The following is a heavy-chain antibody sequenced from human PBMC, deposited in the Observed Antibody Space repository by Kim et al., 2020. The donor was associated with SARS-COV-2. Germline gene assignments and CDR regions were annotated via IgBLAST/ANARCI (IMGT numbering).Heavy chain of an antibody. CDR3: ARDRIGYCSGGSCYSYYYYYYGMDV. Sequence: GGSLRLSCAASGFTFSSYWMSWVRQAPGKGLEWVANIKQDGSEKYYVDSVKGRFTISRDNAKNSLYLQMNSLRAEDTAVYYCARDRIGYCSGGSCYSYYYYYYGMDVWGQGTTVTVSS. D-gene: IGHD2-15*01. V-gene: IGHV3-7*01. J-gene: IGHJ6*02. CDR1: GFTFSSYW. CDR2: IKQDGSEK.